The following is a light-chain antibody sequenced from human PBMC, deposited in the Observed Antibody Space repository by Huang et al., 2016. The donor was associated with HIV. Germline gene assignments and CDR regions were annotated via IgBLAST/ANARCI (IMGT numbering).Light chain of an antibody. J-gene: IGKJ1*01. CDR1: QSVHGW. Sequence: DIQMTQSPSILSASVGARVTITCRASQSVHGWLSWYQQRPGKAPKLLIDKASKLEGGVSANFSGVGSGADYTLTITSLQTDDFATYYCQQYKTYPWSFGPGTTVDI. V-gene: IGKV1-5*03. CDR2: KAS. CDR3: QQYKTYPWS.